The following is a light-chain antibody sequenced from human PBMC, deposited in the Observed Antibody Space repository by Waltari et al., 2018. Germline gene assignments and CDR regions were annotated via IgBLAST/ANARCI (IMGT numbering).Light chain of an antibody. J-gene: IGLJ2*01. Sequence: QSVLTQPPSASGAPGQRVTIACSESSSNTGSNSVSCYQQFPGTAPRLLIYRNFQGPSGVPERFSGSKSGTSASLAISGLRSEDEADYYCAVWDDNLYGVVFGGGTKLTVL. CDR2: RNF. CDR1: SSNTGSNS. CDR3: AVWDDNLYGVV. V-gene: IGLV1-47*01.